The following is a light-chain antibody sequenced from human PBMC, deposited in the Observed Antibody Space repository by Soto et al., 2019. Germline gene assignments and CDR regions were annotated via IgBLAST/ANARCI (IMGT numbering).Light chain of an antibody. CDR2: GAS. CDR1: QSVNSD. Sequence: EIVMTQSPATLSVSPGDRATLSCTASQSVNSDLAWYQQKPGQSPRLLIYGASTRATGVPARFSGSGSGTEFTLTITSLQSEDFAIYYCQQYNNWPPYTFGQGTKREIK. J-gene: IGKJ2*01. V-gene: IGKV3-15*01. CDR3: QQYNNWPPYT.